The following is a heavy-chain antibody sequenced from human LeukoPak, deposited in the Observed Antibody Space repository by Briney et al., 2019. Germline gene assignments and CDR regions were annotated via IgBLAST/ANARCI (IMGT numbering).Heavy chain of an antibody. Sequence: SGTLSLTCAVSGASISSTNWWSWVRQPPGKGLEWIGYIYYSGSTNYNPSLKSRVTISVDTSKNQFSLKLSSVTAADTAVYYCARDSGFGTGYFDYWGQGTLVTVSS. CDR3: ARDSGFGTGYFDY. V-gene: IGHV4-4*02. CDR1: GASISSTNW. J-gene: IGHJ4*02. CDR2: IYYSGST. D-gene: IGHD6-25*01.